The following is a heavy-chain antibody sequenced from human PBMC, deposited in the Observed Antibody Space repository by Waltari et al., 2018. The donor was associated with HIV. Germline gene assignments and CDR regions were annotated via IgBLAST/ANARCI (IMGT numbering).Heavy chain of an antibody. Sequence: QLQLQESGPGLVKPSETLSLTCTVSGGSISSSSYYWGWIRQPPGKGLEWIGRIYYSGITDYNPSLKSRVTISVDTSKNQFSLKLSSVTAADTAVYYCARFKTPKEYYYDSSGYYVSAFDIWGQGTMVTVSS. D-gene: IGHD3-22*01. J-gene: IGHJ3*02. CDR1: GGSISSSSYY. CDR2: IYYSGIT. V-gene: IGHV4-39*01. CDR3: ARFKTPKEYYYDSSGYYVSAFDI.